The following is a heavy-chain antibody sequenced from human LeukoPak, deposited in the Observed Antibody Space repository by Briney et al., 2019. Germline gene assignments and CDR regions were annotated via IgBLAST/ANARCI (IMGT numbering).Heavy chain of an antibody. CDR1: GGTFSSYA. V-gene: IGHV1-69*05. CDR2: IIPIFGTA. J-gene: IGHJ1*01. CDR3: VCSNWGSYSGYFQP. D-gene: IGHD1-26*01. Sequence: VASVKVSCKASGGTFSSYAISWVRQAPGQGLEWMGGIIPIFGTANYAQKFQGRVTITTDESTSTAYMELSSLRSEDTAVYYCVCSNWGSYSGYFQPWGQGTLVNVSS.